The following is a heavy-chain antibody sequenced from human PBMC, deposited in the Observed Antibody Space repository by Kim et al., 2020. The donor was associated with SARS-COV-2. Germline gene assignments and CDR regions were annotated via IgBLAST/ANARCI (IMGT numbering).Heavy chain of an antibody. V-gene: IGHV1-18*01. CDR1: GYTFTSYG. Sequence: ASVKVSCKASGYTFTSYGISWVRQAPGQGLEWMGWISAYNGNTNYAQKLQGRVTMTTDTSTSTAYMELRSLRSDDTAVYYCARDGMGYYYDSSGYYYFGAFDIWGQGTMVTVSS. J-gene: IGHJ3*02. CDR2: ISAYNGNT. D-gene: IGHD3-22*01. CDR3: ARDGMGYYYDSSGYYYFGAFDI.